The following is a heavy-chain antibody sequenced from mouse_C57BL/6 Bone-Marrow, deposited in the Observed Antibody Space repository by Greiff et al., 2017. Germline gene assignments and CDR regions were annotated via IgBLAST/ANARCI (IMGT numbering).Heavy chain of an antibody. CDR1: GYTFTNYW. CDR3: ARRPDYYAMDY. Sequence: VKLQESGAELVRPGTSVKMSCKASGYTFTNYWIGWAKQRPGHGLEWIGDIYPGGGYTNYNEKFKGKATLTADKSSSTAYMQFSSLTSEDSAIYYCARRPDYYAMDYWGQGTSVTVSS. CDR2: IYPGGGYT. J-gene: IGHJ4*01. V-gene: IGHV1-63*01.